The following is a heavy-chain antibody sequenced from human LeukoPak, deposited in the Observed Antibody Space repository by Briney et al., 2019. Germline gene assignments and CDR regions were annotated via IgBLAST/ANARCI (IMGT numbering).Heavy chain of an antibody. CDR3: ARSYYDILTGYGEVDY. CDR1: GFVFSKYA. Sequence: PGGSLRLSCVGSGFVFSKYALHWVRQAPGKGLEWVAVISYDGSNKYYAESVKGRFTISRDNSKNTLYLQMNSLRAEDTAVYYCARSYYDILTGYGEVDYWGQGTLVTVSS. CDR2: ISYDGSNK. J-gene: IGHJ4*02. V-gene: IGHV3-30*04. D-gene: IGHD3-9*01.